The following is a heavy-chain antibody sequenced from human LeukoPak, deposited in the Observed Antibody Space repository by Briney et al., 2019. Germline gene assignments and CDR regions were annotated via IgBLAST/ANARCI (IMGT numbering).Heavy chain of an antibody. CDR2: ISDHNGNT. V-gene: IGHV1-18*01. CDR1: GYTFMGYG. Sequence: ASVKVSCKASGYTFMGYGISWVRQAPGQGLEWMGWISDHNGNTNYARKLQGRVTMTTDTSTSTAYMELRSLRSDDTAVYYCARLAVGATGYFDYWGQGTLVTVSS. D-gene: IGHD1-26*01. CDR3: ARLAVGATGYFDY. J-gene: IGHJ4*02.